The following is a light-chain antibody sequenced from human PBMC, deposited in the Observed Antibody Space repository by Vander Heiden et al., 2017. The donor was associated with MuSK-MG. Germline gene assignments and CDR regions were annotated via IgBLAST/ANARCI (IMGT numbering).Light chain of an antibody. CDR3: QQSYSVAWT. V-gene: IGKV1-39*01. CDR2: AAS. J-gene: IGKJ1*01. CDR1: QNIATH. Sequence: DIQMTQSPSSLSAFVGDTVTISCRASQNIATHLSWYQQKPGKAPSLLIYAASSVQRGVPSRLRGSGSGTDFTLTISNLKLEDLCTYVCQQSYSVAWTFGQGTKV.